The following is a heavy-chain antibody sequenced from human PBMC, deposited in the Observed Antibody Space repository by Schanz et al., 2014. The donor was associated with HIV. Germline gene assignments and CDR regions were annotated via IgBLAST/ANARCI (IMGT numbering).Heavy chain of an antibody. J-gene: IGHJ6*02. D-gene: IGHD2-15*01. CDR2: IIPISGTA. CDR1: GGTFSNYA. Sequence: QVQLVQSGAAVKMPGSSVKVSCKASGGTFSNYAMTWVRQAPGQGLEWMGGIIPISGTANYAQKFQGRVTMTADKSTSAAYMELSSLKSEDTAVYYCARTHYSVVSSRAMDVWGQGTTVTVSS. CDR3: ARTHYSVVSSRAMDV. V-gene: IGHV1-69*06.